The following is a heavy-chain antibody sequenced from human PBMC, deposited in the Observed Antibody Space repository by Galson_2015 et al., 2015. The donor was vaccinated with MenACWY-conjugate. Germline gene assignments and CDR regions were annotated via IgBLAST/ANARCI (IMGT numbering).Heavy chain of an antibody. CDR1: GFTFSNYG. Sequence: SLRLSCAASGFTFSNYGMHWVRQAPGKGLEWVVVIWSAGRNQYYADSVKGRFTISRDNSKNTLHLQLNSLRAEDTAVYYCVGEWGPFDAFDIWGQGTMVTVSS. J-gene: IGHJ3*02. CDR2: IWSAGRNQ. D-gene: IGHD7-27*01. CDR3: VGEWGPFDAFDI. V-gene: IGHV3-33*01.